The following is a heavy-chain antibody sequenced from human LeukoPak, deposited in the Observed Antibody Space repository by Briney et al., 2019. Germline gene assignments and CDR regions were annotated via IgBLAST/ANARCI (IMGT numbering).Heavy chain of an antibody. J-gene: IGHJ5*01. D-gene: IGHD1/OR15-1a*01. CDR3: AKRRLSEGSGTGNWFDS. Sequence: PGGSLRLSCAASGFTFDTYALSWVRRAPGKGLEWVSAISGSGTNTYYADSVKGRFTISRDNSKGTVFLQMNSLRAEDTALYYCAKRRLSEGSGTGNWFDSWGQGTLVTVSS. CDR2: ISGSGTNT. CDR1: GFTFDTYA. V-gene: IGHV3-23*01.